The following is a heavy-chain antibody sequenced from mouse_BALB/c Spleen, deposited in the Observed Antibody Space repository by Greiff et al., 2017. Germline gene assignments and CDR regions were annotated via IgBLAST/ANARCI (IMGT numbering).Heavy chain of an antibody. CDR2: IDPYNGGT. CDR3: ARRANWDTSYWYFDV. CDR1: GYSFTDYN. D-gene: IGHD4-1*01. Sequence: VQLKESGPELVKPGASVKVSCKASGYSFTDYNMYWVKQSHGKSLEWIGYIDPYNGGTSYNQKFKGKATLTVDKSSSTAFMHLNSLTSEDSAVYYCARRANWDTSYWYFDVWGAGTTVTVSS. J-gene: IGHJ1*01. V-gene: IGHV1S135*01.